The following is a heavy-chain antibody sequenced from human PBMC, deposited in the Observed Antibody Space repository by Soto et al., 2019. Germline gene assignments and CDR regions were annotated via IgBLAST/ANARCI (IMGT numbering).Heavy chain of an antibody. V-gene: IGHV4-4*02. J-gene: IGHJ6*02. CDR2: IYHSGST. CDR1: GGSISSSNW. D-gene: IGHD2-2*01. Sequence: PSETLSLTCAVSGGSISSSNWWSWVRQPPGKGLEWIGEIYHSGSTNYNPSLKSRVTISVDKSKNQFSLKLSSVTAADTAVYYCARVGDIVVVPAAKGPHYYDMEVWGQGTTVTVSS. CDR3: ARVGDIVVVPAAKGPHYYDMEV.